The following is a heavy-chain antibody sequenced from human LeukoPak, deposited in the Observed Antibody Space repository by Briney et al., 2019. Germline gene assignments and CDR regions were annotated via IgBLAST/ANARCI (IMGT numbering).Heavy chain of an antibody. CDR3: AKDLVVGALDY. V-gene: IGHV3-23*01. CDR2: ISGSGGST. CDR1: GFTFSSCA. Sequence: QAGGSLRLSCAASGFTFSSCAMTWIRQAPGKGLEWVSSISGSGGSTYYADSVKGRFTISRDNSRNMLFLQMNSLRADDTAVYYCAKDLVVGALDYWGQGTLVTVSS. J-gene: IGHJ4*02. D-gene: IGHD1-26*01.